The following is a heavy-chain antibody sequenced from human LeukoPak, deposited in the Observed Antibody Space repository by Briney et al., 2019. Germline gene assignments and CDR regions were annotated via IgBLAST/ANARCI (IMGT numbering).Heavy chain of an antibody. CDR1: GGSISSYY. CDR2: ISYSGST. Sequence: PSETLSLTCTVSGGSISSYYWSWIRQPPGMGLEWIAYISYSGSTNYNPSLRSRVTISVDTSKNQFSLKLSSVTAADTAVYYCARGPGTAMGTRYPLDYWGQGTLVTVSS. CDR3: ARGPGTAMGTRYPLDY. V-gene: IGHV4-59*12. J-gene: IGHJ4*02. D-gene: IGHD5-18*01.